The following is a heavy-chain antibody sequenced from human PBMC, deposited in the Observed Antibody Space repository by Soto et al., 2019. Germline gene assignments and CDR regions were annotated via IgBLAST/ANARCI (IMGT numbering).Heavy chain of an antibody. CDR1: GGTFSSYA. Sequence: SVKVSCKASGGTFSSYAISWVRQAPGQGLEWVGGIIPIFGTANYAQKFQGRVTITADESTSTAYMELSSLRSEDTAVYYCARAPERWLQFSAFDIWGQGTMVTVSS. CDR3: ARAPERWLQFSAFDI. CDR2: IIPIFGTA. J-gene: IGHJ3*02. V-gene: IGHV1-69*13. D-gene: IGHD5-12*01.